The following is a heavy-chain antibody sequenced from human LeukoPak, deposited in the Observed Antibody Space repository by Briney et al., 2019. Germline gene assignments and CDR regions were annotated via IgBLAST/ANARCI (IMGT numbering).Heavy chain of an antibody. CDR3: AREGEAAGTPESYYYYYGTDV. V-gene: IGHV1-18*04. Sequence: ASVKVSCKASGYTFTSYGISWVRQAPGQGLEWMGWISAYNGNTNYAQKLQGRVTMTTDTSTSTAYMELRSLRSDDTAVYYCAREGEAAGTPESYYYYYGTDVWGKGTTVTVSS. CDR1: GYTFTSYG. CDR2: ISAYNGNT. J-gene: IGHJ6*04. D-gene: IGHD6-13*01.